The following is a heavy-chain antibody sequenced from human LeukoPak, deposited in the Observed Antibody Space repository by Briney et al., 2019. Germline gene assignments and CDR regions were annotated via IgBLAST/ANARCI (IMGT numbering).Heavy chain of an antibody. CDR1: GGSISSRTYY. V-gene: IGHV4-39*01. CDR2: SYYSGST. Sequence: SETLSLTCTVSGGSISSRTYYWGWIRQPPGKGLEWIGSSYYSGSTYYNPSLKSRVTISVDTSKNQFSLKLRSVTAADTAVYYCARLADCSSTRCHDYWGQGTLVTVSS. J-gene: IGHJ4*02. CDR3: ARLADCSSTRCHDY. D-gene: IGHD2-2*01.